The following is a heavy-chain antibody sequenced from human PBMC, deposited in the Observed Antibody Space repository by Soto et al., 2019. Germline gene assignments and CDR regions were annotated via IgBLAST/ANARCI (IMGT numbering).Heavy chain of an antibody. D-gene: IGHD3-22*01. V-gene: IGHV3-48*01. CDR2: ISSSSSTI. CDR3: ARGAYYYDSSGLSY. Sequence: EVQLVESGGGLVQPGGSLRLSCAASGFTFSSYSMNWVRQAPGKGLEWVSYISSSSSTIYYADSVKGRFTIPRDNAKNSLYLQMNSLRAEDTAVYYCARGAYYYDSSGLSYWGRGTLVTVSS. J-gene: IGHJ4*02. CDR1: GFTFSSYS.